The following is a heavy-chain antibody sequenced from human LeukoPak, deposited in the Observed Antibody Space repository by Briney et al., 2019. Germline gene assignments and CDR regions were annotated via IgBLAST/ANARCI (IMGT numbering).Heavy chain of an antibody. J-gene: IGHJ4*02. CDR3: TKDQANALLRFGELIRKSKDGHFDY. D-gene: IGHD3-10*01. CDR2: ISYDGSNK. V-gene: IGHV3-30*18. Sequence: PGGSLRLSCAASGFTFSSYGMHWVRQAPGKGLEWVAVISYDGSNKYYADSVKGRFTISRDNSKNTLYLQMNSLRAEDTAVYYCTKDQANALLRFGELIRKSKDGHFDYWGQGTLVTVSS. CDR1: GFTFSSYG.